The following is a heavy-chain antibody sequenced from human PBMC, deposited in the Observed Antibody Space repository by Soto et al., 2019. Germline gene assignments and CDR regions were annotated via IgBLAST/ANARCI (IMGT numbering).Heavy chain of an antibody. CDR2: ISSSTSHT. V-gene: IGHV3-11*05. D-gene: IGHD2-2*01. J-gene: IGHJ4*02. CDR1: GFTFSDYY. Sequence: QVQLVESGGGLVKPGGSLRLSCAASGFTFSDYYMTWIRQAPGKGLEWVSYISSSTSHTNYADSVKGRVTISRDNAKNSLFLQMNMLRAEDTAVYYCARGRGAAADDFDVWGQGTLGTV. CDR3: ARGRGAAADDFDV.